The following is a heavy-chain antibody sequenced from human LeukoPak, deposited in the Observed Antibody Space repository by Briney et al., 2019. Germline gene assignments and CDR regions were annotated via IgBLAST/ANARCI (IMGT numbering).Heavy chain of an antibody. CDR1: GFTFSSYG. V-gene: IGHV3-30*02. Sequence: GGSLRLSCAASGFTFSSYGTHWVRQAPGKGLEWVAFIRYDGSNKYYADSVKGRFTISRDNSKNTLYLQMNSLRAEDTAVYYCAKDRRFLEWDSLDYWGQGTLVTVSS. CDR2: IRYDGSNK. D-gene: IGHD3-3*01. J-gene: IGHJ4*02. CDR3: AKDRRFLEWDSLDY.